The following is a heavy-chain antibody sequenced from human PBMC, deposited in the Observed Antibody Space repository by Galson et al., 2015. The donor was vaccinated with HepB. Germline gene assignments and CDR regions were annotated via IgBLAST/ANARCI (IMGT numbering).Heavy chain of an antibody. CDR3: ARTPSDYYGMDV. CDR1: GYTFTTYF. Sequence: SVKVSCKAAGYTFTTYFIHWVRQAPGQGLEWMGTIDASDGSATYAQKFQGRVSMSRDTSTSTVYMDVSTVRSEDTAVYYCARTPSDYYGMDVWGQGTTVTVSS. CDR2: IDASDGSA. J-gene: IGHJ6*02. V-gene: IGHV1-46*01.